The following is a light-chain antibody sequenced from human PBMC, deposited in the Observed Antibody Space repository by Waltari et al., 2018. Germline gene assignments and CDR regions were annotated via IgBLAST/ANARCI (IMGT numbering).Light chain of an antibody. Sequence: EVVLTQSPGTLSLSPGERATLSCRASQSVSSGYLDWYQQKPAQAPRLLIYGASGRATGIPDRFSGSGSGTDFNLTISRLESEDFAMYYCQQYGSSITFGQGTRLEIK. CDR1: QSVSSGY. V-gene: IGKV3-20*01. CDR2: GAS. J-gene: IGKJ5*01. CDR3: QQYGSSIT.